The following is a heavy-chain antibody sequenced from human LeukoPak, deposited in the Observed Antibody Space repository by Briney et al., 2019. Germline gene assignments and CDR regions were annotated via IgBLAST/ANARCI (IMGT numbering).Heavy chain of an antibody. Sequence: GGSLRLSCAASGFTFSSYAMSWVRQAPGKGLEWVSTISGSGGSTYYADSVKGRFTISRDNSKNTLYLQMNSLRVEDAAVYYCSKDLTSDFGGDLDPWGQGTLVTVSS. CDR2: ISGSGGST. V-gene: IGHV3-23*01. D-gene: IGHD3-10*01. J-gene: IGHJ5*02. CDR1: GFTFSSYA. CDR3: SKDLTSDFGGDLDP.